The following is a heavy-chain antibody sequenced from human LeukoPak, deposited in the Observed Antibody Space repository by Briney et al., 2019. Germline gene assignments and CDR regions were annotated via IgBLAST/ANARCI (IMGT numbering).Heavy chain of an antibody. V-gene: IGHV4-59*01. D-gene: IGHD3-22*01. CDR1: GGSISSYY. CDR3: ARASGHYRSFDY. J-gene: IGHJ4*02. Sequence: PSETLSLTCTVSGGSISSYYWSWVRQPPGKGLEWIGYIYYSGSTNYNASLKRRVTISVDTSKNQFSLNLTSVTAADTAVYYCARASGHYRSFDYWGQGTLVTVSS. CDR2: IYYSGST.